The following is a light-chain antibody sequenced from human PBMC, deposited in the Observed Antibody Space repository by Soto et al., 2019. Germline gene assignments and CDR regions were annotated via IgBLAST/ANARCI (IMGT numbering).Light chain of an antibody. CDR1: QSVSSSY. J-gene: IGKJ4*01. Sequence: EIVLTQSPGTLSLSPGERATLSCRASQSVSSSYFACYQQKPDHAPSLLIYGASSRATGIPDRFSGSGSGTYFPLTISRLEADDFAVYYCQQYGSSPPFTFGGGTKVEIK. CDR3: QQYGSSPPFT. CDR2: GAS. V-gene: IGKV3-20*01.